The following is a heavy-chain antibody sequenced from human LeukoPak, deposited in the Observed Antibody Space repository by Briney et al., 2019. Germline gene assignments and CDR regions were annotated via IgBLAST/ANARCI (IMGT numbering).Heavy chain of an antibody. J-gene: IGHJ6*02. CDR2: IWYDGSNK. CDR3: ARDRGYYYYGMDA. CDR1: GFTFSTYG. Sequence: PGGSLRLSCAASGFTFSTYGIHWVRQAPGKGLEWVAVIWYDGSNKYYADSVKGRFTISRDNSKNRLYLQMNSLRAEDTAVYYCARDRGYYYYGMDAWGQGTTVTVS. V-gene: IGHV3-33*01.